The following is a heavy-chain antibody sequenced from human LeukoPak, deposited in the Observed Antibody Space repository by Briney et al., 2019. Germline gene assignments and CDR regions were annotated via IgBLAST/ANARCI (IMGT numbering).Heavy chain of an antibody. Sequence: SETLSRTCTVSGGSISSSGYYWGWIRQPPGKGLEWIASIYYSGSTYYNPSLKSRVTISVDTSKNQLSLKLSSLTSADTAVYYCARHEYSGSYYGLSWFDPWGQGTLVTVSS. V-gene: IGHV4-39*01. CDR3: ARHEYSGSYYGLSWFDP. CDR2: IYYSGST. CDR1: GGSISSSGYY. J-gene: IGHJ5*02. D-gene: IGHD1-26*01.